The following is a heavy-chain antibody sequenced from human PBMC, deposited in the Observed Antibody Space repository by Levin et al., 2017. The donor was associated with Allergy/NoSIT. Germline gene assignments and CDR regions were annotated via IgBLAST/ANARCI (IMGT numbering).Heavy chain of an antibody. Sequence: GESLKISCVGSGISLSDYYIDWVRQAPGKGLEWVGVSRDKPRNHTPEFAASVKGRFTLSRDDSKNSLYLQMNSLKTEDTSVYYCATVSVGFERWTYFYWGQGTPVTVSS. CDR3: ATVSVGFERWTYFY. J-gene: IGHJ4*02. CDR1: GISLSDYY. CDR2: SRDKPRNHTP. D-gene: IGHD2/OR15-2a*01. V-gene: IGHV3-72*01.